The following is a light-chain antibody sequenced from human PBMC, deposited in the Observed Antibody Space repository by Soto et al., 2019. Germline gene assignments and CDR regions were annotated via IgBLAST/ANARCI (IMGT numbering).Light chain of an antibody. CDR3: SSFTSSNTWV. V-gene: IGLV2-18*02. CDR2: EVS. CDR1: SSDVGSYNR. Sequence: QSVLTQPPSVSGSPGQSVTISCTGTSSDVGSYNRVSWYQQPPGTAPKLMIYEVSNRPSGVPDRFFGSKSGNTASLTISGLQAEDKADYYCSSFTSSNTWVFGGGTQLTVL. J-gene: IGLJ3*02.